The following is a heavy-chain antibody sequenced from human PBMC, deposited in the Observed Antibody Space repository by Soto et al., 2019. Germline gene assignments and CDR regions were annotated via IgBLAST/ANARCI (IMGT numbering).Heavy chain of an antibody. CDR3: ANAMGVVAGQTGFEY. Sequence: HPVGSLRLSCAASVFTFDDYAMHCVRQSPGKCLEWVSGISWNSGSIGYADSVKGRFTISRDNAKNSLYLQMNSLRAEDTALYYCANAMGVVAGQTGFEYWGQGTRVSVSS. J-gene: IGHJ4*02. D-gene: IGHD6-19*01. CDR1: VFTFDDYA. CDR2: ISWNSGSI. V-gene: IGHV3-9*01.